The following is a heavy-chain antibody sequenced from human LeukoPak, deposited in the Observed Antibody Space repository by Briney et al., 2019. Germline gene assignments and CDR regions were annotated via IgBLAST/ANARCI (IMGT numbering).Heavy chain of an antibody. J-gene: IGHJ4*02. CDR2: IGTAGDT. Sequence: GGSLRLSCAASGFTFSSYDMHWVRQATGKGLEWVSAIGTAGDTYYPGSVKGRFTISRENAKNSLYLQMNSLRAGDTAVYYCARGTNSYGYDCWGQGTLVTVSS. D-gene: IGHD5-18*01. CDR3: ARGTNSYGYDC. CDR1: GFTFSSYD. V-gene: IGHV3-13*01.